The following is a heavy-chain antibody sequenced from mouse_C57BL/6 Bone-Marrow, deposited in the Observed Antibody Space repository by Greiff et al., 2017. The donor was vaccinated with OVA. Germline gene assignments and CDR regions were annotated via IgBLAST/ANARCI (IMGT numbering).Heavy chain of an antibody. D-gene: IGHD1-1*01. Sequence: VQLQQSGPELVKPGASVKISCKASGYTFTDYYINWVKQRPGQGLEWIGWIFPGSGSTYYNEKFKGKATLTVDKSSSTAYMLLSSLTSEDSAVYFCARDPHYYGSSYGWYCDVWGTGTTVTVSS. V-gene: IGHV1-75*01. CDR2: IFPGSGST. CDR1: GYTFTDYY. J-gene: IGHJ1*03. CDR3: ARDPHYYGSSYGWYCDV.